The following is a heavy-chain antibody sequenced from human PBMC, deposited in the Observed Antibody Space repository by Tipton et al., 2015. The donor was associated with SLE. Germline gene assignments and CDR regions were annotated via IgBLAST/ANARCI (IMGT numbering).Heavy chain of an antibody. Sequence: QLVQSGGEVKKTGASVRVSCKAYGYSFTRYGISWMRQAPGQGLEWLGWIGAYNGDTIYAQKVQGRVALTIETSTQTTYLELSSLRSDDTAVYFCARDPAPYIYNSYYQHFDYWGQGTQVIVSS. CDR3: ARDPAPYIYNSYYQHFDY. CDR1: GYSFTRYG. D-gene: IGHD5-18*01. V-gene: IGHV1-18*01. CDR2: IGAYNGDT. J-gene: IGHJ4*02.